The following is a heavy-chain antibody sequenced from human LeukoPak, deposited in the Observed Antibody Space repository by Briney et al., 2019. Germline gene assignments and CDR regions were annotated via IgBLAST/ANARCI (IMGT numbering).Heavy chain of an antibody. CDR1: GYTFTGYY. V-gene: IGHV1-2*02. CDR2: INPNSGGT. CDR3: ARDRRWEVYGSGLGA. D-gene: IGHD3-10*01. Sequence: ASVKVSCKASGYTFTGYYMHWVRQAPGQGLEWMGWINPNSGGTNYAQKFQGRVTMTRDTSISTAYMELSRLRSDDTAVYYCARDRRWEVYGSGLGAWGQGTLVTVSS. J-gene: IGHJ5*02.